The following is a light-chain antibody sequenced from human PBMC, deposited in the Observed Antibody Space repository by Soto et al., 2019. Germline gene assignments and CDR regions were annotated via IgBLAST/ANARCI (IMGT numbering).Light chain of an antibody. V-gene: IGKV1-39*01. CDR1: QSISSY. J-gene: IGKJ1*01. CDR2: AAS. CDR3: QQSYSTPQT. Sequence: DIQMTQSPSSLSASVGDRVTIXXRASQSISSYLNWYQQKPGKAPKXLIYAASSLQSGVPSRFSGSGSGTDFTLTISSLQPEDFATYYCQQSYSTPQTFGQGTKVDIK.